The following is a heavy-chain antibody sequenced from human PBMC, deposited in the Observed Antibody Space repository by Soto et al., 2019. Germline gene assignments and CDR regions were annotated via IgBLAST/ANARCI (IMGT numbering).Heavy chain of an antibody. J-gene: IGHJ6*02. D-gene: IGHD2-15*01. Sequence: QVQLVQSGGEVKKPGASVKVSCKASGYTFTTSGVSWVRQAPGQGLEGMGWVSGYNGNTKYAEKFDDRATMTTDTSASPACLELRSLTPNRPAVSFRARAVALPSSYYGMAVWPQRPAVIVS. CDR3: ARAVALPSSYYGMAV. CDR1: GYTFTTSG. CDR2: VSGYNGNT. V-gene: IGHV1-18*01.